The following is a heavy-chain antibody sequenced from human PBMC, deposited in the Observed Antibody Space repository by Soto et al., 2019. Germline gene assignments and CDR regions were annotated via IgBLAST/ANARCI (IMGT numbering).Heavy chain of an antibody. CDR3: ARGFDGYSGYDY. D-gene: IGHD5-12*01. V-gene: IGHV1-69*13. Sequence: ASVKVSCKASGGTFSSYAISWVRQAPGQGLEWMGGIIPIFGTANYAQKFQGRVTITADEPTSTAYMELSSLRSEDTAVYYCARGFDGYSGYDYWGQGTLVTVSS. CDR1: GGTFSSYA. CDR2: IIPIFGTA. J-gene: IGHJ4*02.